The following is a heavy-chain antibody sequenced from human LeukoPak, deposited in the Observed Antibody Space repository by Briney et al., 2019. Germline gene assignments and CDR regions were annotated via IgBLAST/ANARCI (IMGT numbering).Heavy chain of an antibody. CDR2: INPSGDST. D-gene: IGHD3/OR15-3a*01. CDR3: ARFRTGRAFDI. V-gene: IGHV1-46*01. J-gene: IGHJ3*02. CDR1: GYTFTDYW. Sequence: ASVKVSCTASGYTFTDYWIQWVRQAPGQGLEWMGIINPSGDSTSYAQKFQGRVTMTRDTSTSTVYMELSSLRSEDTAVYYCARFRTGRAFDIWGLGTMVTVPS.